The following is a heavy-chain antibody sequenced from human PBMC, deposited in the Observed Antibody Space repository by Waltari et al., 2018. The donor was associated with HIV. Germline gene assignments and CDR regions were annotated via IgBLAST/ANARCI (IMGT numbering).Heavy chain of an antibody. J-gene: IGHJ6*02. CDR2: FDTEDDET. CDR3: ATGGGTTSIQLYDLDV. CDR1: GYTLPELS. V-gene: IGHV1-24*01. D-gene: IGHD1-26*01. Sequence: QVQLIQSGAEVKKPGASVKVSCKVFGYTLPELSMTWVRQAPGKGLEWMGGFDTEDDETIYAQKFQGRVTMTEDTSTDSAYMELSSLTSEDTAVYYCATGGGTTSIQLYDLDVWGQGTTVTVSS.